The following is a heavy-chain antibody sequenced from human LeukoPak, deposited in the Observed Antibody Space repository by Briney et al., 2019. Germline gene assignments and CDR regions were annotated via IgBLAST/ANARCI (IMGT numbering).Heavy chain of an antibody. CDR2: IYTSGST. Sequence: SETLSLTCTVSGGSISSYYWSWIRQPAGKGLEWIGRIYTSGSTNYNPSLKSRVTMSVDTSKNQFSLKLSSVTAEDTAVYYCASQYGGYDWRWGEYYFDYWGQGTLVTVSS. D-gene: IGHD5-12*01. CDR3: ASQYGGYDWRWGEYYFDY. CDR1: GGSISSYY. J-gene: IGHJ4*02. V-gene: IGHV4-4*07.